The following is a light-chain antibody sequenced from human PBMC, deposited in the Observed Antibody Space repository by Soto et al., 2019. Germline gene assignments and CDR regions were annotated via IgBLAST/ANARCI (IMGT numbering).Light chain of an antibody. V-gene: IGLV2-23*01. CDR2: EGN. Sequence: QSALTQPASVSESPGQSISISCGGGRNDIGTYNLVSWYQQHPGKAPKPIIYEGNKRPSGVSNRFSGSRSGNTASLTISGLQAEDEADYYCCSYTDGSSLLFGGGTKLTVL. CDR1: RNDIGTYNL. CDR3: CSYTDGSSLL. J-gene: IGLJ3*02.